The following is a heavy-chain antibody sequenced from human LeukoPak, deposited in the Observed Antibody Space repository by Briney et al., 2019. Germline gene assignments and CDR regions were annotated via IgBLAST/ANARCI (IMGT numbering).Heavy chain of an antibody. J-gene: IGHJ4*02. D-gene: IGHD4-17*01. V-gene: IGHV1-46*01. CDR3: AKHKENYGDSCLDDY. Sequence: ASVKVSCKASGYTFTSYYMHWVRQAPGQGLEWMGIINPSGGSTSYAQKFQGRVTMTRDTSTSTVYMELNSLRGEDTAVYYCAKHKENYGDSCLDDYWGQGTLVTVSS. CDR1: GYTFTSYY. CDR2: INPSGGST.